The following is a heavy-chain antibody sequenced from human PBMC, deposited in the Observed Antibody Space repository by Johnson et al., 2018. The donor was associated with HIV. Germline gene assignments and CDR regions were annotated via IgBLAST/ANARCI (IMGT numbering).Heavy chain of an antibody. CDR3: ARDIMESFGSYDSSGSGLGAFDI. CDR1: GFTFSSYD. D-gene: IGHD3-22*01. CDR2: INWNGGST. Sequence: QVLLVESGGGVVQPGRSLRLSCAASGFTFSSYDMHWVRQAPGKGLEWVSGINWNGGSTSYADSVKGRFTISRDNSKNTLYLQMNSLRAEDTAVYYCARDIMESFGSYDSSGSGLGAFDIWGQGTMVTVSS. V-gene: IGHV3-NL1*01. J-gene: IGHJ3*02.